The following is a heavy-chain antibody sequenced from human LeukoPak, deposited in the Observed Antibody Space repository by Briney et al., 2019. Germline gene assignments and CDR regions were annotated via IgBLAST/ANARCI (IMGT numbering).Heavy chain of an antibody. V-gene: IGHV3-30-3*01. CDR3: ARGMYGDPPAFDY. CDR2: ISYDGSNK. Sequence: GGSLRLSCAASGFTFSSYWMSWVRQAPGKGLEWVAVISYDGSNKYYADSVKGRFTISRDNSKNTLYLQMNSLRAEDTAVYYCARGMYGDPPAFDYWGQGTLVTVSS. CDR1: GFTFSSYW. J-gene: IGHJ4*02. D-gene: IGHD4-17*01.